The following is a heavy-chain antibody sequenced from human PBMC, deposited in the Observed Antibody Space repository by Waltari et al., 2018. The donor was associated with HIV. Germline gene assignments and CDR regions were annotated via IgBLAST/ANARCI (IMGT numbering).Heavy chain of an antibody. CDR1: GVSGSRNY. Sequence: EVQLVESGGGLIQPGGSLRLSCAASGVSGSRNYMRWVRRAPGRGREWVSVIYSDGSTYNADSVKGRVTISRDNSKNTLYLQMTSLRAEDTAVYYCARGFGCGGDCYYFDYWGQGTLVTVSS. J-gene: IGHJ4*02. V-gene: IGHV3-53*01. D-gene: IGHD2-21*02. CDR2: IYSDGST. CDR3: ARGFGCGGDCYYFDY.